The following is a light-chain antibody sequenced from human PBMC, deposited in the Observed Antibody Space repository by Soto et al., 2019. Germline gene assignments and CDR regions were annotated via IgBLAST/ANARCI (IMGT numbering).Light chain of an antibody. J-gene: IGKJ5*01. CDR2: DAS. CDR1: QSVSNF. V-gene: IGKV3-11*01. Sequence: EIVLTQSPATLSLSPGERATLSCRASQSVSNFLAWYLQRPGQAPRPLIFDASKRAAGVPARFSGSGSGTDFTLTISSLQSEDFAVYYCQQYNNWPITFGQGTRLEIK. CDR3: QQYNNWPIT.